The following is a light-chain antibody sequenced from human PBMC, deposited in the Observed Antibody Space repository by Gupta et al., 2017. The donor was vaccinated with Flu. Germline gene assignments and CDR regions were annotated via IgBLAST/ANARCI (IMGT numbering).Light chain of an antibody. Sequence: DIQMTQSPTSVSASVGDRVTITCRASQGIGSWLAWYQKRPGKAPKLLIYDASTLQSGVPSRFSGGGSGTYFTLTISSLQPEDFATYYCRQADSFPITFGQGTRLEIK. CDR1: QGIGSW. CDR3: RQADSFPIT. J-gene: IGKJ5*01. CDR2: DAS. V-gene: IGKV1-12*01.